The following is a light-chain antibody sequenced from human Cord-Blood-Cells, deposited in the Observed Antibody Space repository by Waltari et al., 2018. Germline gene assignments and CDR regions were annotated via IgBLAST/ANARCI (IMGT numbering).Light chain of an antibody. CDR3: SSYTSSSTWV. CDR1: SSDVGXXXX. J-gene: IGLJ3*02. Sequence: QXALTQPASVXGSPGXSITISXXGTSSDVGXXXXVSWYQXHPGKAPKLVIYDVSXRPSXXSNXXXASKXGNTXXLTIXGLQAEXEADYYCSSYTSSSTWVFGGGXXLXVL. CDR2: DVS. V-gene: IGLV2-14*01.